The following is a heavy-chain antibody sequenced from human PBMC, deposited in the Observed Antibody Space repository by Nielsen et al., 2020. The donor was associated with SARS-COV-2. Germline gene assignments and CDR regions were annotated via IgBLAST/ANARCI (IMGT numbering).Heavy chain of an antibody. D-gene: IGHD3-22*01. CDR3: VRVRDDGHYYDTGPFDD. Sequence: GESLKISCAGSGYTFSDYYMNWVRQAPGKGLMWVARINSDGSRSAYADAVKGRFIMSRDNARDTLSLQMNSLSVEDTAVYYCVRVRDDGHYYDTGPFDDWGQGALVTVSS. V-gene: IGHV3-74*01. J-gene: IGHJ4*02. CDR2: INSDGSRS. CDR1: GYTFSDYY.